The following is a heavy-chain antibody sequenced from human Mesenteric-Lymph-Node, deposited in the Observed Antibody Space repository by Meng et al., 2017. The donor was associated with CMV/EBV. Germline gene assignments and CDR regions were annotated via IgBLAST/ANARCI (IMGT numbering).Heavy chain of an antibody. CDR3: ARGSYQPLLLSALDY. J-gene: IGHJ4*02. V-gene: IGHV3-21*01. CDR2: ISNTGKYI. CDR1: EFTFSAYS. Sequence: GGSLRLSCAASEFTFSAYSMNWVRQAPGKGLGWVSFISNTGKYIYYADSVKGRFTISRDNAKNSLYLQINSLRAEDTAVYYCARGSYQPLLLSALDYWGQGTLVTVSS. D-gene: IGHD2-15*01.